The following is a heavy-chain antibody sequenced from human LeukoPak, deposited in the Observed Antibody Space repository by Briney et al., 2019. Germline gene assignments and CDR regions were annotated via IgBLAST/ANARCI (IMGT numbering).Heavy chain of an antibody. V-gene: IGHV3-21*01. CDR1: GFISGSYS. Sequence: GGSLRLSCAASGFISGSYSMNWVRHVPGRGLEWVSSISSSSTYIHYADSLEGRFTISRDNARNSLYLQINSLRVEDTAVYYCARVQRGEMATFDYWGQGILVSVSS. CDR3: ARVQRGEMATFDY. D-gene: IGHD5-24*01. J-gene: IGHJ4*02. CDR2: ISSSSTYI.